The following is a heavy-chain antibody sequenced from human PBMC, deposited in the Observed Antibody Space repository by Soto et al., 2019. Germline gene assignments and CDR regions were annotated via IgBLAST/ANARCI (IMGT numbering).Heavy chain of an antibody. CDR3: ARLRYYDFWSGYHIFLP. J-gene: IGHJ5*02. Sequence: QLQLQESGPGLVKPSETLSLTCTVSGGSISSSSYYWGWIRQPPGKGLEWIGSIYYSGSTYYNPSLKSRVTISVDTSKNQFSLKLSSVTAADTAVYYCARLRYYDFWSGYHIFLPWGQGTLVTVSS. V-gene: IGHV4-39*01. CDR1: GGSISSSSYY. CDR2: IYYSGST. D-gene: IGHD3-3*01.